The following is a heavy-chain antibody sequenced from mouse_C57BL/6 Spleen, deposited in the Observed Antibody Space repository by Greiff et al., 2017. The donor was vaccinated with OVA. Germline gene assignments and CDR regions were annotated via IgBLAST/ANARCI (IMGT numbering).Heavy chain of an antibody. J-gene: IGHJ3*01. CDR2: IHPSDSET. V-gene: IGHV1-61*01. CDR3: ARRGFAY. CDR1: GYTFTSYW. Sequence: QVQLQQPGAELVRPGSSVKLSCKASGYTFTSYWMDWVKQRPGQGLEWIGNIHPSDSETHYNQKFKDKATLTVDKSSSTAYMQLSSLTSEDSAVYYCARRGFAYWGQGTLVTVSA.